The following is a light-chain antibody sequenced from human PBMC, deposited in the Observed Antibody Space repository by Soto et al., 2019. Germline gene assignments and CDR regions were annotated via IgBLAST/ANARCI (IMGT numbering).Light chain of an antibody. CDR1: SSDVGAYNY. Sequence: QSVLTQPASVSGSPGQSITISCTGTSSDVGAYNYVSWYQQYPGKAPKLILYDVTHRPSGVSYRFSGSKSDNTASLTISGLQPGDEADYYCSSYTNSDTYFFGTGTKVTVL. J-gene: IGLJ1*01. V-gene: IGLV2-14*03. CDR2: DVT. CDR3: SSYTNSDTYF.